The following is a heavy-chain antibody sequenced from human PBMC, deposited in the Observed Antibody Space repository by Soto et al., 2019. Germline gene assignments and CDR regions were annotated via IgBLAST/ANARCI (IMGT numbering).Heavy chain of an antibody. CDR1: GYSFSSFA. CDR2: INGGNGYT. V-gene: IGHV1-3*01. D-gene: IGHD3-10*01. Sequence: QVQLEQSGAEVKKPGASVRVSCKAAGYSFSSFAMHWVRQAPGQSPEWMGWINGGNGYTKYSQKFQGRVTITRDTSASTVYMEVRSLRYEDTAVYYCARDPAVANTKDYYHYGMDVWGQGTTVTVSS. J-gene: IGHJ6*02. CDR3: ARDPAVANTKDYYHYGMDV.